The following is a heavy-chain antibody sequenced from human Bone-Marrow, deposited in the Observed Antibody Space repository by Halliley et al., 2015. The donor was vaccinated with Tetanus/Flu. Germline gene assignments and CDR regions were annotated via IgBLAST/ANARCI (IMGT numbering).Heavy chain of an antibody. Sequence: VSAISAIDGGPYYADSVKGRFTISKDNSKNTLYLQMNSLRVEDTALYYCARDLTETYRGAFDIWGQGTMVTVSS. D-gene: IGHD3-16*02. V-gene: IGHV3-23*01. CDR2: ISAIDGGP. CDR3: ARDLTETYRGAFDI. J-gene: IGHJ3*02.